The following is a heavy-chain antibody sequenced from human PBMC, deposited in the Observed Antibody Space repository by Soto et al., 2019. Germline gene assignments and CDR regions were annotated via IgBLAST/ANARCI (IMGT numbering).Heavy chain of an antibody. CDR2: IIPIFGTA. J-gene: IGHJ6*01. CDR3: ARDSDCTSPSCYFGPANSYYYGMDV. Sequence: SVKVSCKASGGTFSSYAISWVRQAPGQGLEWMGGIIPIFGTANYAQKFQGRVTITADESTSTAYMELSSLRSEDTAVYYCARDSDCTSPSCYFGPANSYYYGMDVWAQGTTVTVSS. V-gene: IGHV1-69*13. D-gene: IGHD2-2*01. CDR1: GGTFSSYA.